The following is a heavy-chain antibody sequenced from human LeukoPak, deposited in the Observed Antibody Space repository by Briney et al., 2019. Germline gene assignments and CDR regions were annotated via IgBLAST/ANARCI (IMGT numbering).Heavy chain of an antibody. J-gene: IGHJ3*02. CDR2: IYYSGST. V-gene: IGHV4-39*01. D-gene: IGHD6-13*01. Sequence: SETLSLTCTVSGGSISSSSYYWGWIRQPPGKGLEWIGSIYYSGSTYYNPSLKSRVTISVDTFKNQFSLKLSSVTAADTAVYYCARQDSSSGSDAFDIWGQGTMVTVSS. CDR1: GGSISSSSYY. CDR3: ARQDSSSGSDAFDI.